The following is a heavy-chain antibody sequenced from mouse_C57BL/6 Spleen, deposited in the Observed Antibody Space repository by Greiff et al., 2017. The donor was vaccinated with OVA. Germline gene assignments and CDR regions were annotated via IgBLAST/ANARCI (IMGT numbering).Heavy chain of an antibody. Sequence: EVKLVESGGDLVKPGGSLKLSCAASGFTFSSYGMSWVRQTPDKRLEWVATISSGGSCTYYPDRVKGRFTIHRDNDKNTLYLQMSSLKSEDTAVYYCASQGEYGHDVWGTGTTVTVSS. D-gene: IGHD2-13*01. V-gene: IGHV5-6*01. J-gene: IGHJ1*03. CDR1: GFTFSSYG. CDR2: ISSGGSCT. CDR3: ASQGEYGHDV.